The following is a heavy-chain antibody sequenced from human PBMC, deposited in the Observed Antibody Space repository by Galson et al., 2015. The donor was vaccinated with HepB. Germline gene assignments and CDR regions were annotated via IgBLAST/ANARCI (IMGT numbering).Heavy chain of an antibody. CDR2: ISYDGSNK. CDR3: AKDVTMYYYYGMDV. Sequence: SLRLSCAASGFTFGNYGMHWVRQAPGKGLEWVAVISYDGSNKYYADSVKGRFTISRDNSKNTLYLQMNSLRAEDTAVYYCAKDVTMYYYYGMDVWGQGTTVTVSS. J-gene: IGHJ6*02. V-gene: IGHV3-30*18. CDR1: GFTFGNYG. D-gene: IGHD3-10*01.